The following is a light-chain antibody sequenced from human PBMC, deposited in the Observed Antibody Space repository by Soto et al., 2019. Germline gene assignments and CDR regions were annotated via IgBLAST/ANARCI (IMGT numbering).Light chain of an antibody. V-gene: IGKV3-11*01. CDR1: QSVSNS. CDR2: DVV. J-gene: IGKJ5*01. Sequence: EVVLTQSPATLSLSPGERVTLSCRASQSVSNSLAWYQQKPGQPPQLLIYDVVNRATCLPARFSGRGSGTDFTLPITSLEPEGFAVYLFHQRYKWPRVTFGQGTRLEIK. CDR3: HQRYKWPRVT.